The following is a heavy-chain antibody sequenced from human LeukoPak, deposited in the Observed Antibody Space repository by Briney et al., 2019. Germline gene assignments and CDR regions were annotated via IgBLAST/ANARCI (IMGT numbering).Heavy chain of an antibody. Sequence: GASVKVSCKASGYTFTSYGISWVRQAPGQGLEWMGRINPNSGGTNYAQKFQGRVTMTRDTSISTAYMELNRLRSDDTAMYYCARKSQYSTSWSEIDYWGQGTLVTVSS. V-gene: IGHV1-2*06. CDR2: INPNSGGT. J-gene: IGHJ4*02. D-gene: IGHD2-2*01. CDR1: GYTFTSYG. CDR3: ARKSQYSTSWSEIDY.